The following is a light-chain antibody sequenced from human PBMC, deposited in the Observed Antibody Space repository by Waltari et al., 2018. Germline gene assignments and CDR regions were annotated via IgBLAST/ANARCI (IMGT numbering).Light chain of an antibody. Sequence: QSVLTQPPSASGTPGQRVTIPCSGSSSNIGSNTVNWYQQPPGTAPKPLIYSNNQRPSGVPDRFSGSKSGTSASLAISGLQSEDEADYYCAAWDDSLNGPVVFGGGTKLTVL. J-gene: IGLJ2*01. V-gene: IGLV1-44*01. CDR2: SNN. CDR1: SSNIGSNT. CDR3: AAWDDSLNGPVV.